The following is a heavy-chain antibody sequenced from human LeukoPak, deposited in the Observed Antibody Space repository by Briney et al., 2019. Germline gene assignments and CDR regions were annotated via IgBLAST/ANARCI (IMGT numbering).Heavy chain of an antibody. V-gene: IGHV1-18*01. Sequence: GASVKVSCKAFGYTFTSYGISWVRQAPGQGLEWMGWISAYNDNTNYAQKLQGRVTMTTDTSTSTAYMELRSLRSDDTAVYYCARESEHCSGGDCYLGYFQYWGQGTLVTVSS. CDR2: ISAYNDNT. D-gene: IGHD2-15*01. CDR3: ARESEHCSGGDCYLGYFQY. CDR1: GYTFTSYG. J-gene: IGHJ1*01.